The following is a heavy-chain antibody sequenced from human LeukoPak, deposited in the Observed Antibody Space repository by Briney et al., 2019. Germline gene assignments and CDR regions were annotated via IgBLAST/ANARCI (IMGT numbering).Heavy chain of an antibody. D-gene: IGHD1-26*01. V-gene: IGHV4-39*01. CDR2: IYYSGST. CDR3: ARLGAMAFFDY. J-gene: IGHJ4*02. CDR1: GASISSSSYY. Sequence: PSETLSLTCTVSGASISSSSYYWGWIRQPPGKGLEWIGSIYYSGSTYYNPSLKSRVTISVDTSKNQFSLKLSSVTAADTAVYYCARLGAMAFFDYWGQGTLVTVSS.